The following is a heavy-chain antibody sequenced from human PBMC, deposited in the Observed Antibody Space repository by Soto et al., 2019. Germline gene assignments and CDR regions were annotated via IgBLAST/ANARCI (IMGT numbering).Heavy chain of an antibody. CDR3: AVWIGDDAFDI. D-gene: IGHD3-10*01. Sequence: PGESLKICCKGSGYSFTSYWISWVRQMPGKGLGWMGRIDPSDSYTNYSPSFQGHVTISADKSISTAYLQWSSLKASDTAMYYCAVWIGDDAFDIWGQGTMVTVSS. V-gene: IGHV5-10-1*01. CDR1: GYSFTSYW. J-gene: IGHJ3*02. CDR2: IDPSDSYT.